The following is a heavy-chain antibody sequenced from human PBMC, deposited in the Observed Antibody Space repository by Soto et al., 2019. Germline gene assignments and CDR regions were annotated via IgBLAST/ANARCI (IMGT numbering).Heavy chain of an antibody. V-gene: IGHV3-23*01. D-gene: IGHD5-18*01. J-gene: IGHJ6*02. CDR2: ISGSGGST. CDR3: VRDLRLWSSEHNRGSMDV. CDR1: GFTFSSYA. Sequence: PGGSLRLSCAASGFTFSSYAMSWVRQAPGKGLEWVSAISGSGGSTYYADSVKGRFTISRDNSKNTLYLQMNSLRAEDTAVYYCVRDLRLWSSEHNRGSMDVWGQGTTVTVSS.